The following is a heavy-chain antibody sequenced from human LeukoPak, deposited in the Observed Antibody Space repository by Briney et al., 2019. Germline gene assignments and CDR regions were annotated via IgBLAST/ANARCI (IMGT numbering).Heavy chain of an antibody. V-gene: IGHV3-30*03. J-gene: IGHJ4*02. CDR3: ARLIAAAGILNEEGDFDY. CDR1: GFTFSSYG. D-gene: IGHD6-13*01. Sequence: PGGSLRLSCAASGFTFSSYGMHWVRQAPGKGLEWVAVISYDGSNKYYADSVKGRFTISRDNSKNTLYLQMNSLRAEDTAVYYCARLIAAAGILNEEGDFDYWGQGTLVTVSS. CDR2: ISYDGSNK.